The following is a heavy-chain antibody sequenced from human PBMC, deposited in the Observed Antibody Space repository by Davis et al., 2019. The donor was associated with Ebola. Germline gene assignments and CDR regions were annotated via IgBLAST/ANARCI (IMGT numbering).Heavy chain of an antibody. CDR1: GYTFATYY. CDR3: ARDDSSGYPDLDY. J-gene: IGHJ4*02. CDR2: ITPSGGTT. Sequence: ASVKVSCKASGYTFATYYIHWLREAPAQGLEWMGIITPSGGTTNYAQKFWGRVTITADKSTSTAYMELSSLRSEDTAVYYCARDDSSGYPDLDYWGQGTLVTVSS. D-gene: IGHD3-22*01. V-gene: IGHV1-46*01.